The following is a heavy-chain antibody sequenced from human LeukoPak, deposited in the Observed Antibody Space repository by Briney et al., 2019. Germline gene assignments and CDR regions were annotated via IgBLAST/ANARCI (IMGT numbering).Heavy chain of an antibody. D-gene: IGHD3-22*01. CDR2: IKSKTDGGTT. CDR1: GFTFSDAW. Sequence: GGSLRLSCAASGFTFSDAWMSWVRQAPGKGLEWVGRIKSKTDGGTTDYAAPVKGRFTISRDDSKNTLYLQMNSLKTEDTAVYYCTTEIGYYYDSSGSRWGQGTLVTVSS. J-gene: IGHJ4*02. V-gene: IGHV3-15*01. CDR3: TTEIGYYYDSSGSR.